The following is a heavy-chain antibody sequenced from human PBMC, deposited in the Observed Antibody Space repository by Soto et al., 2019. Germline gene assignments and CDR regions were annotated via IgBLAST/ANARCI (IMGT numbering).Heavy chain of an antibody. J-gene: IGHJ3*02. CDR2: IKPGTPDI. V-gene: IGHV5-51*01. Sequence: GESLKISCKAVGYTFGSAWIGWVRQMPGKGLEWIGIIKPGTPDIRYSPSVRGHVTISADEGLSTTYLQWDTLKPSDTAIYFCASDSHCDGGNCPMGGFDMWGQGTMVTVSS. CDR3: ASDSHCDGGNCPMGGFDM. D-gene: IGHD2-15*01. CDR1: GYTFGSAW.